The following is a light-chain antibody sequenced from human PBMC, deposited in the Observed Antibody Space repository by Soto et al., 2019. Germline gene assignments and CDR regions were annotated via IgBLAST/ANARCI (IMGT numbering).Light chain of an antibody. CDR3: NSQSSSGIRV. Sequence: QSVLTQPAPVSGSPGQSITISCTGTSSDVGGYKHVSWYQHHPGKAPKLMIYEVTSRPSGVSDRFSGSKSGYSASLTISGLQADDEADYYCNSQSSSGIRVFGTGTKVTVL. CDR1: SSDVGGYKH. J-gene: IGLJ1*01. V-gene: IGLV2-14*01. CDR2: EVT.